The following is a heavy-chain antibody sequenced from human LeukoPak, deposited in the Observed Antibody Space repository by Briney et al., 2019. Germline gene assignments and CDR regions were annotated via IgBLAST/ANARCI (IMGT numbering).Heavy chain of an antibody. CDR2: ISNGGTHL. CDR1: GFTFRNYG. Sequence: PGRSLRLSCTGSGFTFRNYGMHWVRQAPGQGLEWVAVISNGGTHLYYADSVKGRFTISRDNSKNTLYLQMNSLRAEDTAVHYCARDMVRGVIIRFDYWGQGTLVTVSS. D-gene: IGHD3-10*01. V-gene: IGHV3-33*08. J-gene: IGHJ4*02. CDR3: ARDMVRGVIIRFDY.